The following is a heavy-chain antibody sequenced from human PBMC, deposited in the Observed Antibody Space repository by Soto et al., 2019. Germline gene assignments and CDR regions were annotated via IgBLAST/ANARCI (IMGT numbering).Heavy chain of an antibody. V-gene: IGHV4-30-4*01. D-gene: IGHD5-12*01. CDR3: ARYSGYGALRFDP. CDR1: GGSVSSGDYY. CDR2: IHYSGST. Sequence: QEQLQESGPGLVKPSQTLSLTCTVSGGSVSSGDYYWSWIRQPPGKGLEWIGYIHYSGSTYYNPSLKSRVTISVDTSKNQFSLKLSSVTAADTAVYYCARYSGYGALRFDPWGQGTLVTVSS. J-gene: IGHJ5*02.